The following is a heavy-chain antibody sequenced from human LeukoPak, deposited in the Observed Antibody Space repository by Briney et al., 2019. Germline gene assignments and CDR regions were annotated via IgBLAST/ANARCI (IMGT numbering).Heavy chain of an antibody. V-gene: IGHV4-59*01. D-gene: IGHD2-2*01. CDR3: AGTDIVVVPAANNWFDP. CDR1: GGSISSYY. CDR2: IYYSGST. Sequence: SETLSLTCTVSGGSISSYYWSWLRQPPGKGLEWIGYIYYSGSTNYNPSLKSRVTISVDTSKNQFSLKLSSVTAADTAVYYCAGTDIVVVPAANNWFDPWGQGTLVTVSS. J-gene: IGHJ5*02.